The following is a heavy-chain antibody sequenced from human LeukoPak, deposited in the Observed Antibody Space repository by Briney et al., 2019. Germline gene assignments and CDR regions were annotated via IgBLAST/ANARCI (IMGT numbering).Heavy chain of an antibody. D-gene: IGHD3-10*01. CDR2: IYWDDDK. CDR3: ALITMVRGVSPNWFDP. CDR1: GFSLRTSGVG. Sequence: SGPTLVKPTQTLTLTCTFSGFSLRTSGVGVGWIRQPPGKALEWLALIYWDDDKRYSPSLKSRLTITKDTSKNQVVLTMTNMDPVDTATYYCALITMVRGVSPNWFDPWGQGTLVTVSS. J-gene: IGHJ5*02. V-gene: IGHV2-5*02.